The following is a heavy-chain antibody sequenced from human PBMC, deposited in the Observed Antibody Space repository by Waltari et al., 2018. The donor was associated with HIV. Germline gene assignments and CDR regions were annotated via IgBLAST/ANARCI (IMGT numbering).Heavy chain of an antibody. CDR2: IYYSGNT. Sequence: QLQLQESGAGLGKPSETLSLSCTVHGGYISSSSYYWDGFRKPPGKGLEWIGSIYYSGNTYYNSSLKSRVTISVDTSKNQFSLKLSSVTAADTAVYYCARRSKIQLWSQGHFDYWGQGTLVTVSS. CDR1: GGYISSSSYY. J-gene: IGHJ4*02. D-gene: IGHD5-18*01. CDR3: ARRSKIQLWSQGHFDY. V-gene: IGHV4-39*01.